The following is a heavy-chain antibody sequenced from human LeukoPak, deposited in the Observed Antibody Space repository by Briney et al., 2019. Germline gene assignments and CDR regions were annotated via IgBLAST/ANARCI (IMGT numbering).Heavy chain of an antibody. D-gene: IGHD2-2*01. Sequence: ASVKVSCKASGYTFTSYDINWVRQATGQGLEWMGWMNPNSGNTGYAQKFQGRVTMTRDTSTSTVYMELSSLRSEDTAVYYCARVVPAAIDYFDYWGQGTLVTVSS. CDR3: ARVVPAAIDYFDY. CDR2: MNPNSGNT. CDR1: GYTFTSYD. J-gene: IGHJ4*02. V-gene: IGHV1-8*02.